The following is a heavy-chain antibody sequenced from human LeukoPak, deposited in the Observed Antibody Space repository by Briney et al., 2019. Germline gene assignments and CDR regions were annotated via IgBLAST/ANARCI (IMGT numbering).Heavy chain of an antibody. CDR3: ARDGFSDAFDI. Sequence: SQTLSLTCTISGGSISSGDYYWSWIRQPPGKGLEWIGYIYYSGSTYYNPSLKSRVTISVDTSKNQFSLKLSSVTAADTAVYYCARDGFSDAFDIWGQGTMVTVSS. J-gene: IGHJ3*02. V-gene: IGHV4-30-4*08. CDR1: GGSISSGDYY. CDR2: IYYSGST.